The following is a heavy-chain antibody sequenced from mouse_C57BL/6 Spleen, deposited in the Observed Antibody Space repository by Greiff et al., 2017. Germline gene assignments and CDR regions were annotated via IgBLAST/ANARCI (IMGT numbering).Heavy chain of an antibody. Sequence: VKLMESGAELMKPGASVKLSCKATGYTFTGYWIEWVKQRPGHGLEWIGEILPGSGSTNYNEKFKGKATFTADTSSNTAYMQLSSLTTEDSAIYYCARSDRRLLSISWFAYWGQGTLVTVSA. CDR1: GYTFTGYW. J-gene: IGHJ3*01. CDR3: ARSDRRLLSISWFAY. D-gene: IGHD1-2*01. V-gene: IGHV1-9*01. CDR2: ILPGSGST.